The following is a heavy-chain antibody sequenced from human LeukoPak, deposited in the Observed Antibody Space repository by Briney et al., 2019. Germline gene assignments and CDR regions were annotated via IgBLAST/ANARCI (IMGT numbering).Heavy chain of an antibody. CDR1: GFTFSSYA. Sequence: GGSLRLSCAASGFTFSSYAMSWVRQAPGKGLEWVSAISGSGGSTYYADSVKGRFTISRDNSKNTLYLQMKSLRAEDTAVYYCAKDMAVAGTGGFDYWGQGTLVTVSS. CDR3: AKDMAVAGTGGFDY. CDR2: ISGSGGST. J-gene: IGHJ4*02. V-gene: IGHV3-23*01. D-gene: IGHD6-19*01.